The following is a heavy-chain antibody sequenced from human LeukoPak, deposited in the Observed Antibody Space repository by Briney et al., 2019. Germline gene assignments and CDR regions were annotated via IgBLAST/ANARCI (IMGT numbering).Heavy chain of an antibody. J-gene: IGHJ4*02. D-gene: IGHD2-15*01. CDR2: ISYDGSNR. CDR1: GFTFSSFG. V-gene: IGHV3-30*18. Sequence: PGGSLRLSCAASGFTFSSFGMHWVRQAPGKGLEWVAVISYDGSNRYYADSVRGRFTISRDNSKNTLYLQMNSLRAEDTAVYYCAKWNEVVAAIDYGDHYWGQGTLVTVSS. CDR3: AKWNEVVAAIDYGDHY.